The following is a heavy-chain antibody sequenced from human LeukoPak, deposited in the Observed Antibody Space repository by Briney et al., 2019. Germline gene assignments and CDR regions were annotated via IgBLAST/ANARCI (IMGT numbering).Heavy chain of an antibody. CDR1: VLNVSAKS. CDR2: IYSTDIT. Sequence: GESLRLSCGASVLNVSAKSVSWVRQTPEKGLEWVSVIYSTDITAYADSVQGRFSISRDNSKNILALQMNSLRVEDTAVYYCARSPHALWFGGGAFDYWGQGTLVTVSS. CDR3: ARSPHALWFGGGAFDY. J-gene: IGHJ4*02. D-gene: IGHD3-10*01. V-gene: IGHV3-53*01.